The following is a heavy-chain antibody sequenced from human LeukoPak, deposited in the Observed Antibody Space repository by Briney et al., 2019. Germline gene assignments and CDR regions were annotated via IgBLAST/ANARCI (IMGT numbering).Heavy chain of an antibody. CDR2: IWYDGSIK. CDR1: GFTFSSYG. V-gene: IGHV3-33*08. CDR3: ARAVGPFDF. Sequence: GGSLRLSCAASGFTFSSYGMHWVRQAPGKGLEWVAVIWYDGSIKYYADSVKGRFTISRDNSKNTLNLQMNSLRVEDTAVYYCARAVGPFDFWGQGTIVIVSS. J-gene: IGHJ3*01.